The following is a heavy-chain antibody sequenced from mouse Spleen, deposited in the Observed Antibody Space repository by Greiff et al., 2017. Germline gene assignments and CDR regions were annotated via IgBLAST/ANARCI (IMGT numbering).Heavy chain of an antibody. CDR1: GFTFSDFY. D-gene: IGHD5-1*01. V-gene: IGHV7-1*01. Sequence: EVKVVESGGGLVQSGRSLRLSCATSGFTFSDFYMEWVRQAPGKGLEWIAASRNKANDYTTEYSASVKGRFIVSRDTSQSILYLQMNALRAEDTAIYYCARDAYEYPFAYWGQGTLVTVSA. J-gene: IGHJ3*01. CDR2: SRNKANDYTT. CDR3: ARDAYEYPFAY.